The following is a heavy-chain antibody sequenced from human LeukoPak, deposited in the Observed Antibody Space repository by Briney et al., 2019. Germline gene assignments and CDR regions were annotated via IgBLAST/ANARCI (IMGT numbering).Heavy chain of an antibody. CDR3: ARGTTVVTPYYFDY. CDR2: IHYSGST. J-gene: IGHJ4*02. V-gene: IGHV4-59*01. D-gene: IGHD4-23*01. Sequence: PSETLSLTCTVSGGSISSYYWSWIRQPPGKGLEWIAYIHYSGSTNYNPSLKSRPSLSVDTSKNQISLRLSSATAADTAVYYCARGTTVVTPYYFDYWGQGTLVTVSS. CDR1: GGSISSYY.